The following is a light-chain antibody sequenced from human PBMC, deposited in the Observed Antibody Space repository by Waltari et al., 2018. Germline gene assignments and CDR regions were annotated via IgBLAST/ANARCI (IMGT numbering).Light chain of an antibody. Sequence: QSALTQPRSVSGSPGQSVTISCTGTSSDVGGYNYVPWYQQHPGKAPKLIIYDVSKRPSGVPDRFSGSKSGNTASLTISGLQAEDEADYYCCSYAGSYTFSWVFGGGTKLTVL. CDR2: DVS. V-gene: IGLV2-11*01. CDR1: SSDVGGYNY. J-gene: IGLJ3*02. CDR3: CSYAGSYTFSWV.